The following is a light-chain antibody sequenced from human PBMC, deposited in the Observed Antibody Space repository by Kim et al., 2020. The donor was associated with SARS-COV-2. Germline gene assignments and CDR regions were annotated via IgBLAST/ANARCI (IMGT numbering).Light chain of an antibody. CDR3: QQYCSTPIT. Sequence: EIVLTQSPGTLSLSPGERATLSCRASQSVNSIYLAWYQQKPDQAPRLLIYGASNRATGIPDRFSGSGSGTDFTLAISRLEPEYFAVYYCQQYCSTPITFGQGTRLE. J-gene: IGKJ5*01. V-gene: IGKV3-20*01. CDR1: QSVNSIY. CDR2: GAS.